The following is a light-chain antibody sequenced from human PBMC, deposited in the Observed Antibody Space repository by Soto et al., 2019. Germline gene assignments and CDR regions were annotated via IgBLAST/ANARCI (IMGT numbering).Light chain of an antibody. CDR3: QTWGTGIHYV. J-gene: IGLJ1*01. CDR1: SGHSSYA. CDR2: LISDGSH. V-gene: IGLV4-69*01. Sequence: QTVVTQSPSASASLGASVKLTCTLSSGHSSYAIAWHQQQPEKGPRYLMKLISDGSHSKGDGIPDRFSGSSSGAERYLTISSLQSEDEADYYCQTWGTGIHYVFGTGTKLTVL.